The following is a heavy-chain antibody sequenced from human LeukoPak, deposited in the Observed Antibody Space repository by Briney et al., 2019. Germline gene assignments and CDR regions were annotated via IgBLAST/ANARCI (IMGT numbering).Heavy chain of an antibody. CDR3: VKALGSGSYHPIDY. V-gene: IGHV3-64D*09. D-gene: IGHD1-26*01. J-gene: IGHJ4*02. Sequence: GGSPRLSCVASGFTFSDSAIHWVRQAPGKGLEYVSAVTSNGGSTYYADSVMGRFTISRDNSKNTLYLQMSSLRAEDTAVYYCVKALGSGSYHPIDYWGQGTLVTVSS. CDR2: VTSNGGST. CDR1: GFTFSDSA.